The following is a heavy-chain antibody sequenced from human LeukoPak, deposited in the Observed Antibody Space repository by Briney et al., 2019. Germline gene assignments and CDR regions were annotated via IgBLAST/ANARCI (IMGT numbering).Heavy chain of an antibody. D-gene: IGHD2-2*01. V-gene: IGHV1-8*01. CDR3: ARRRIVVVPAAMSGFDP. CDR2: MNPNSGNT. J-gene: IGHJ5*02. CDR1: GYTFTSYD. Sequence: ASVKVSCKASGYTFTSYDINWVRQATGQGLEWMGWMNPNSGNTGYAQKFQGRVTMTRNTSISTAYMELSSLISEDTAVYYCARRRIVVVPAAMSGFDPWGQGTLVTVSS.